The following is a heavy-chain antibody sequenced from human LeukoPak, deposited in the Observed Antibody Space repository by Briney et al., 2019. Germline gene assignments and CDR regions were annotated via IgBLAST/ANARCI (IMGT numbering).Heavy chain of an antibody. CDR2: INPSGGST. V-gene: IGHV1-46*01. D-gene: IGHD4-17*01. CDR3: ARDSLYGVVDY. J-gene: IGHJ4*02. CDR1: GYTFTSYY. Sequence: ASVKVSCKTSGYTFTSYYIHWVRQAPGQGLEWMGIINPSGGSTSYAQRFQGRVTMTRDTSTSTVYMYLSSLRSEDTAVYYCARDSLYGVVDYWGQGTLVTVSS.